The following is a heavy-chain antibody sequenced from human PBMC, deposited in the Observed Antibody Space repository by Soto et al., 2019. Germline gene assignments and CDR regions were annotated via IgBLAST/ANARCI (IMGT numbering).Heavy chain of an antibody. V-gene: IGHV1-18*01. J-gene: IGHJ4*02. CDR2: ISAYNGNT. CDR1: GYTFTSYG. Sequence: QVQLVQSGAEVKKPGASVKVSCKASGYTFTSYGISWVRQAPGQGLEWMGWISAYNGNTNYAQKLQGRVTMTTDTSTSTAYMELRSQRSDDTAVYYCARGPNYDYIWGSYRYTGFDYWGQGTLVTVSS. CDR3: ARGPNYDYIWGSYRYTGFDY. D-gene: IGHD3-16*02.